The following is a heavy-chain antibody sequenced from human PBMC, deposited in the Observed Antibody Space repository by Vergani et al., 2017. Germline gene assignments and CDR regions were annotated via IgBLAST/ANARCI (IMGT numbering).Heavy chain of an antibody. D-gene: IGHD5-12*01. J-gene: IGHJ6*02. Sequence: EVQLLESGGDLVQPGGSLRLSCAASGFTFNHYAMNWVRQAPGKGLEWVSGISGSGGSTYYAGSVKGRFTISRDSSKNTLYLQINSLSAGDTALYYCAKANPRNSGYDYLYYYHAMDGWGQGTTVTVSS. CDR3: AKANPRNSGYDYLYYYHAMDG. CDR2: ISGSGGST. V-gene: IGHV3-23*01. CDR1: GFTFNHYA.